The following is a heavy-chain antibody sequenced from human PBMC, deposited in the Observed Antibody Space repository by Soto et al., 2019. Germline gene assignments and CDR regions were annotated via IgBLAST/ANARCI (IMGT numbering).Heavy chain of an antibody. D-gene: IGHD6-13*01. J-gene: IGHJ4*02. CDR2: ISSSSSYT. CDR3: WRYSSTAFLC. Sequence: QVQLVESGGGLVKPGGSLRLSCAASGFPFSDYYMSWIRQAPGKGQKWVSYISSSSSYTNYADSVKGRFTISRDNAKNSLYLQMNSLRAEDTAVDYCWRYSSTAFLCWGQGTLVTVSS. V-gene: IGHV3-11*05. CDR1: GFPFSDYY.